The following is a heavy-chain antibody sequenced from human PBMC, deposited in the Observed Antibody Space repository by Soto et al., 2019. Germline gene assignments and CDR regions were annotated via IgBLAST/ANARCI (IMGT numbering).Heavy chain of an antibody. CDR3: ARLAAAGN. CDR2: ISYDGSNK. J-gene: IGHJ4*02. Sequence: QVQLVESGGGVVQPGRSLRLSCAASGFTFSSYAMHWVRQAPGKGLEWVAVISYDGSNKYYADSVKGRFTISRDNSKNTLYLQMNSLRDEDTAVYYCARLAAAGNWGQGTLVTVSS. D-gene: IGHD6-13*01. CDR1: GFTFSSYA. V-gene: IGHV3-30-3*01.